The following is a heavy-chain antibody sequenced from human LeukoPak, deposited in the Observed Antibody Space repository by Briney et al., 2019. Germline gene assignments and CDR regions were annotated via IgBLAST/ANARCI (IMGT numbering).Heavy chain of an antibody. J-gene: IGHJ3*02. D-gene: IGHD3-9*01. Sequence: ASVKVSCKASGYTFTSYGISWVRQAPGQGPEWMGWISAYNGNTNYAQKLQGRVTMTTDTSTSTAYMELRSLRSDDTAVYYCASDIYDILTGDAFDIWGQGTMVTVSS. V-gene: IGHV1-18*01. CDR2: ISAYNGNT. CDR3: ASDIYDILTGDAFDI. CDR1: GYTFTSYG.